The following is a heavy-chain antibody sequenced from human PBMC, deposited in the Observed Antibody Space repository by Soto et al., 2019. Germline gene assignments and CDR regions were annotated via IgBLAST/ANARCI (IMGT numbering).Heavy chain of an antibody. CDR3: ARGVYYDSSGYYPY. J-gene: IGHJ4*02. CDR2: IYYSGST. CDR1: GGSISSGGYY. V-gene: IGHV4-31*03. Sequence: PSETLSLTCTVSGGSISSGGYYWSWIRQHPGKGLEWIGYIYYSGSTYYNPSLKSRVTISVDTSKNQFSLKLSSVTAADTAVYYCARGVYYDSSGYYPYWGQGTLVTVSS. D-gene: IGHD3-22*01.